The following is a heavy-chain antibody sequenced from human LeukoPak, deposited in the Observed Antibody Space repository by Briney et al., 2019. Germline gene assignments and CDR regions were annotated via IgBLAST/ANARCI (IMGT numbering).Heavy chain of an antibody. CDR1: GGSISSGSYY. D-gene: IGHD3-22*01. CDR2: IYTSGTT. CDR3: ARDPWFYYDSGGYFQT. Sequence: SETLSLTRTVSGGSISSGSYYWSWIRQPAGQGLEWIGRIYTSGTTNYNPSLKSRVTISVDTSKNQFSLKLSSVTAADTAVYYCARDPWFYYDSGGYFQTWGQGTLVTVSS. V-gene: IGHV4-61*02. J-gene: IGHJ4*02.